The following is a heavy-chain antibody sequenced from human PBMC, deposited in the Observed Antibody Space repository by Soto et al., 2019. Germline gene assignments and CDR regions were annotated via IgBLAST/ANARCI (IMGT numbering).Heavy chain of an antibody. D-gene: IGHD3-10*01. J-gene: IGHJ4*02. CDR2: ISYDGSNK. V-gene: IGHV3-30*03. Sequence: QVQLVESGGGVVQPGRSLRLSCAASGFPFTTYGMHWVREGPGKGLEWVAVISYDGSNKYYADSVKGRFTISRENSKNTPYLQMNSLRPEDTALYYCVGGQYYFDYRGQGTLVTVSS. CDR1: GFPFTTYG. CDR3: VGGQYYFDY.